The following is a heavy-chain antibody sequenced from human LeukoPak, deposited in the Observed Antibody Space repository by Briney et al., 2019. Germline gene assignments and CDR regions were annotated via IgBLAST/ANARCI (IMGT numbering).Heavy chain of an antibody. D-gene: IGHD2-2*01. J-gene: IGHJ4*02. CDR2: INPNSGGT. V-gene: IGHV1-2*02. Sequence: ASVKVSCKASGYTFTGYHMHWVRQAPGQGLEWMGWINPNSGGTNYAQKFQGRVTMTRDTSISTAYMELSRLRSDDTAVYYCAREEGYCSSTSCSAPFDYWGQGTLVTVSS. CDR3: AREEGYCSSTSCSAPFDY. CDR1: GYTFTGYH.